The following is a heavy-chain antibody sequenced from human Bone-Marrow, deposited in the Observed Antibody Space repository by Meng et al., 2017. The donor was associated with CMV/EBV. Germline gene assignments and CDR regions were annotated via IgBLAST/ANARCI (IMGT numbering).Heavy chain of an antibody. CDR2: IYYSGST. D-gene: IGHD3-3*01. V-gene: IGHV4-59*01. J-gene: IGHJ5*02. Sequence: SETLSLTCTVSGGSISSYYWSWIRQPPGKGLEWIGYIYYSGSTNYNPSLKSRVTISVDTSKNQFSLKLSSVTAADTAVYYCARATIYDFWSGYHRGNWFDPWGHGTLVTVSS. CDR1: GGSISSYY. CDR3: ARATIYDFWSGYHRGNWFDP.